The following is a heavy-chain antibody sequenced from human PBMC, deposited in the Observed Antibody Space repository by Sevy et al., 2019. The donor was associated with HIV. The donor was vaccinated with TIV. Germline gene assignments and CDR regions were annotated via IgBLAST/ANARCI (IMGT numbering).Heavy chain of an antibody. D-gene: IGHD3-22*01. CDR1: GFTFGDYA. Sequence: GGSLRLSCTGSGFTFGDYAMSWFRQAPGMGLEWVGFIRSKDYGGATEYAATVKGRFTISRDDSKSIADLQMNSLNTDDTAVYYCTRGYYYDSSGYSDYWGQGTLFTVSS. J-gene: IGHJ4*02. CDR3: TRGYYYDSSGYSDY. V-gene: IGHV3-49*03. CDR2: IRSKDYGGAT.